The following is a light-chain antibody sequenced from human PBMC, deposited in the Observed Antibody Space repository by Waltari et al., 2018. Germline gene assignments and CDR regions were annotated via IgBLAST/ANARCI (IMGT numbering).Light chain of an antibody. CDR2: DAS. CDR1: QSISTY. Sequence: VLTQSPATLSLSPGAGATLSCRASQSISTYLAWFHQRPGQAPRLLIYDASNRAAGVPARFSGRGSGTDFTLSISSLEPEDFAVYYCHQRGSWPITFGQGTRLEIK. V-gene: IGKV3-11*01. J-gene: IGKJ5*01. CDR3: HQRGSWPIT.